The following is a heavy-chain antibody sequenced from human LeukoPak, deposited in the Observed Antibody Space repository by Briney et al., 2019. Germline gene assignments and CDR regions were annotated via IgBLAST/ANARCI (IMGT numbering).Heavy chain of an antibody. D-gene: IGHD3-16*01. J-gene: IGHJ6*02. CDR2: ISYDGSNK. CDR3: VELGATSSFVKLGAASAFEYYYGVDF. Sequence: GGSLRLSCAASGFTFSGYAMHWVRQAPGKGLEWVAVISYDGSNKYYADSVKGRFTISRDNSKNTLYLQMNSLRAEDTAVYYCVELGATSSFVKLGAASAFEYYYGVDFWGQGTTVTVSS. CDR1: GFTFSGYA. V-gene: IGHV3-30-3*01.